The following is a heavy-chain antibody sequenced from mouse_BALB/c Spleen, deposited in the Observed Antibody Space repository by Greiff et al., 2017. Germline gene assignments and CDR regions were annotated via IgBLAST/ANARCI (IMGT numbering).Heavy chain of an antibody. Sequence: EVKLVESGGGLVKPGGSLKLSCAASGFTFSSYSMSWVRQTPAKRLEWVASISSGGSTDYPDSVKGRFTISRDNATNSRYLQMSSLRSEDTAMYYYDRGSPFITTVVAPNDYAMDYWGQGTSVTVSS. CDR3: DRGSPFITTVVAPNDYAMDY. CDR1: GFTFSSYS. J-gene: IGHJ4*01. V-gene: IGHV5-6-5*01. D-gene: IGHD1-1*01. CDR2: ISSGGST.